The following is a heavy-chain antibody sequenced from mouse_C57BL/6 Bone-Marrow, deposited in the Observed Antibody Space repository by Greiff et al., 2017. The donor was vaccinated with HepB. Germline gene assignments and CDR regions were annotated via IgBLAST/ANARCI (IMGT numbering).Heavy chain of an antibody. Sequence: VQLQQSGAELVKPGASVKLSCKASGYTFTSYWMHWVKQRPGQGLEWIGMIHPNSGSTNYNEKFKSKATLTVDKSSSTAYMQLSSLTSEDSAVYYCFYDGYYSWYFDVWGTGTTVTVSS. V-gene: IGHV1-64*01. CDR2: IHPNSGST. D-gene: IGHD2-3*01. J-gene: IGHJ1*03. CDR3: FYDGYYSWYFDV. CDR1: GYTFTSYW.